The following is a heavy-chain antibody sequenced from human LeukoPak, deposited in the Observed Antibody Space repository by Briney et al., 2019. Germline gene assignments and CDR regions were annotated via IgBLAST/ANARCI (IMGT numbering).Heavy chain of an antibody. CDR1: GFTFDDYA. V-gene: IGHV3-9*01. Sequence: PGGSLRLSCAASGFTFDDYAMHWVRQAPGKGLEWVSGISWNSGSIGYADSVKGRFTISRDNSKNTLYPQMNSLRAEDTAVYYCAKGVRTTRPGSDRVANNWFDPWGQGTLVTVSS. J-gene: IGHJ5*02. D-gene: IGHD1-1*01. CDR3: AKGVRTTRPGSDRVANNWFDP. CDR2: ISWNSGSI.